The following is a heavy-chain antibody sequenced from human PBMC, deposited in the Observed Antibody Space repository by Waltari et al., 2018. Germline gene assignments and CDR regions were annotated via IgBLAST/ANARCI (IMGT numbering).Heavy chain of an antibody. CDR2: IYYRGRT. D-gene: IGHD2-21*02. CDR1: GGSISSHY. CDR3: AREGAALVTSYGMDV. J-gene: IGHJ6*02. Sequence: QVQLQESGPGLVKPSETLSLTCTVSGGSISSHYWSWIRQPPGKGLEWIGYIYYRGRTNDKPSLKSGVTISVDTSKNQCSLKLSSVTAADTAVYYCAREGAALVTSYGMDVWGQGTTVTVSS. V-gene: IGHV4-59*11.